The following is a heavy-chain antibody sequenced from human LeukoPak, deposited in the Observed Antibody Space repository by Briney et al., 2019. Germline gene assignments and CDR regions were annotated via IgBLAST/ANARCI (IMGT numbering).Heavy chain of an antibody. J-gene: IGHJ6*03. V-gene: IGHV1-8*01. CDR1: GYTFTSYD. Sequence: ASVKVSCKASGYTFTSYDIKWVRQATGQGLEWMGWMNPNSGNTGYAQKFQGRVTMTRNTSISTAYMELSSLRSEDTAVYYCARGNFGYNYGNYDYYMDVWGKGTTATVSS. CDR2: MNPNSGNT. CDR3: ARGNFGYNYGNYDYYMDV. D-gene: IGHD5-18*01.